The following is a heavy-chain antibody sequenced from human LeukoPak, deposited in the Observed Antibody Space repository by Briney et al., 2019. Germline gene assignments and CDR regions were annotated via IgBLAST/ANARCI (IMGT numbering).Heavy chain of an antibody. CDR3: ARHGWNFHSGTYYTFDP. Sequence: GGSLRLSCAASGFTFSSYWMSWVRQAPGKGLEWVANIKQDGSEKYYVDSVKGRFTISRDNAKNSLYLQMNSLRAEDTAVYYCARHGWNFHSGTYYTFDPWGQGTLVTVSS. D-gene: IGHD3-10*01. CDR1: GFTFSSYW. CDR2: IKQDGSEK. V-gene: IGHV3-7*01. J-gene: IGHJ5*02.